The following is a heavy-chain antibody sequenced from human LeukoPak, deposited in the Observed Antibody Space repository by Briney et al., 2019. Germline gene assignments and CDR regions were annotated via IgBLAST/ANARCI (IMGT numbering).Heavy chain of an antibody. J-gene: IGHJ3*02. CDR3: ATDYGATNWNPDAFDI. Sequence: GASVKVSCKVSGYTLTELSMHWVRQAPGKGLEWMGGFDPEDGETIYAQKFQGRVTMTEDTSTDTAHMELSSLRSEDTAVYYCATDYGATNWNPDAFDIWGQGTMVTVSS. D-gene: IGHD1-1*01. CDR1: GYTLTELS. CDR2: FDPEDGET. V-gene: IGHV1-24*01.